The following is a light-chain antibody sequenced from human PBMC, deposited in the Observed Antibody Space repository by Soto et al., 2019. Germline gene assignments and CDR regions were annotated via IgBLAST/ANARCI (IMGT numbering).Light chain of an antibody. Sequence: DIQMTQSPSSLSASVGDRVTITCRASQSISSYLNWYQQKPGKAPKLLIYAASSLQSGVPSRFSGSGSRTDFTLTISRLEPEDFAVYYCQQYGNSPITFGQGTRLEIK. J-gene: IGKJ5*01. CDR2: AAS. CDR1: QSISSY. CDR3: QQYGNSPIT. V-gene: IGKV1-39*01.